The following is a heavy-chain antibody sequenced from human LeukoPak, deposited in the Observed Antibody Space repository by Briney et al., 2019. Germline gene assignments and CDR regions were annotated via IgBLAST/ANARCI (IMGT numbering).Heavy chain of an antibody. CDR2: ISGSGGST. Sequence: GGSLRLSCAAYGFTFSSYAMSWVRQAPGKGMEWVSAISGSGGSTYYADSVKGRFTISRDNSKNTLYLQMNSLRAEDTAVYYCARINKAFDYWGQGTLVTVSS. J-gene: IGHJ4*02. V-gene: IGHV3-23*01. CDR1: GFTFSSYA. D-gene: IGHD3-10*01. CDR3: ARINKAFDY.